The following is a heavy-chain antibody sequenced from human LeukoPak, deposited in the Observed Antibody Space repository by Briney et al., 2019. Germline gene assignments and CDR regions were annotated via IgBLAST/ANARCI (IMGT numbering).Heavy chain of an antibody. V-gene: IGHV4-30-4*08. Sequence: SETLSLTCTVSGGSISSYYWSWIRQPPGKGLEWIGYIYYSGSTYYNPSLKSRVTISVDTSKNQFSLKLSSVTAADTAVYYCARVRSRGLQHFDYWGQGTLVTVSS. J-gene: IGHJ4*02. CDR3: ARVRSRGLQHFDY. CDR2: IYYSGST. D-gene: IGHD5-24*01. CDR1: GGSISSYY.